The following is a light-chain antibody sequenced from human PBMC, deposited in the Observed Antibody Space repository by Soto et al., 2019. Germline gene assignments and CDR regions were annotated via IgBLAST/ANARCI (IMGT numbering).Light chain of an antibody. J-gene: IGKJ4*01. V-gene: IGKV1-9*01. CDR2: EAS. Sequence: DIQMTQSPSTLSASVGDRVTITCRASHDISTYLAWYQQKPGKAPKLMIYEASTLQSGVPSRFSGSGSGTEFTLTISGLLPEDFASYYCQQLDRYPFTFGGGTKVDIK. CDR3: QQLDRYPFT. CDR1: HDISTY.